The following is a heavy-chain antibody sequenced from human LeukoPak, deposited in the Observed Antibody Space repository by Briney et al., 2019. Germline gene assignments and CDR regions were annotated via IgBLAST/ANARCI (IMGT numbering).Heavy chain of an antibody. Sequence: GGSLRLSCAASGFTFSSYGMRWVRQAPGQGLEWVAVIWYDGSNKYYADSVKGRFTISRDNSKDTLYLQMTSLRAEDTAVYYCAKVITMIRDFDYWGQGPLVTVS. V-gene: IGHV3-30*02. J-gene: IGHJ4*02. CDR2: IWYDGSNK. CDR1: GFTFSSYG. D-gene: IGHD3-22*01. CDR3: AKVITMIRDFDY.